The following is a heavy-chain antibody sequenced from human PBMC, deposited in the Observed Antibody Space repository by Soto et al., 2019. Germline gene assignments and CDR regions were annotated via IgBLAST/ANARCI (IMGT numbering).Heavy chain of an antibody. D-gene: IGHD3-22*01. Sequence: ASVTVSCKAAGYTFTGYYMHWVRQAPGQGLEWMGIINPSGGSTSYAQKFQGRVTMTRDMSTNTVYMEMSSLRSEDSAVFYCAADVLTYSYDSSGYYFDGFDTWGQGTMVTVSS. CDR3: AADVLTYSYDSSGYYFDGFDT. CDR1: GYTFTGYY. V-gene: IGHV1-46*01. J-gene: IGHJ3*02. CDR2: INPSGGST.